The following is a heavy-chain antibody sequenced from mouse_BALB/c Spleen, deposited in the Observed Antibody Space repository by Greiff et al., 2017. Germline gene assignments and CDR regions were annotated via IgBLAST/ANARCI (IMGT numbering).Heavy chain of an antibody. Sequence: EVKLVESGGGLVKPGGSLKLSCAASGFTFSSYTMSWVRQTPEKRLEWVATISSGGGNTYYPDSVKGRFTISRDNAKNNLYLQMSSLRSEDTALYYCARYGYGNFFAYWGQGTLVTVSA. J-gene: IGHJ3*01. CDR1: GFTFSSYT. D-gene: IGHD2-1*01. CDR3: ARYGYGNFFAY. CDR2: ISSGGGNT. V-gene: IGHV5-9*03.